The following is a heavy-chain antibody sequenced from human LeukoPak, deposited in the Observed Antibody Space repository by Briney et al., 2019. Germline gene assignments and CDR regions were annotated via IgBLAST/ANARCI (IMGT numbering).Heavy chain of an antibody. J-gene: IGHJ4*02. V-gene: IGHV3-23*01. CDR3: AKMGLKQWPYNYFDY. D-gene: IGHD6-19*01. Sequence: QAGGCLRLSCAASGLTFSSYAMRWVSQAPGKGREWVSAISGSGGSTYYADSVKGRFTISRDNSKNTLYLQMNSLRAEDTAVYYCAKMGLKQWPYNYFDYWGQGTLVTVSS. CDR2: ISGSGGST. CDR1: GLTFSSYA.